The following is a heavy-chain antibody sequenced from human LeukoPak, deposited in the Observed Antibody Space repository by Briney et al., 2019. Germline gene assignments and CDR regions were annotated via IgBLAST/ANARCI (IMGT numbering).Heavy chain of an antibody. CDR3: ARGPRGVVVVAATPNPHFDP. V-gene: IGHV4-39*07. CDR2: IYYSGST. Sequence: SETLSLTCTVSGGSISSSSYYWGWIRQPPGKGLEWIGSIYYSGSTYYNPSLKSRVTISVDTSKNQFSLKLSSVTAADTAVYYCARGPRGVVVVAATPNPHFDPWGQGTLVTVSS. D-gene: IGHD2-15*01. J-gene: IGHJ5*02. CDR1: GGSISSSSYY.